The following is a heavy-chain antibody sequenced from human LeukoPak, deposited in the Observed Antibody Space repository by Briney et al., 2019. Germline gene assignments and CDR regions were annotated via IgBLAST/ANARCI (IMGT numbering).Heavy chain of an antibody. V-gene: IGHV3-15*01. CDR3: ARDFKGPTTVQNVDIDY. J-gene: IGHJ4*02. CDR1: GFTFTNVW. D-gene: IGHD1-14*01. CDR2: IKSKNDGETT. Sequence: GGSLRLSCVPSGFTFTNVWMSWVCQAPGKGLEWVGNIKSKNDGETTDYDAPVKDRLIISRDESKHTLYLQMNSLRAEDAAVYYCARDFKGPTTVQNVDIDYWGQGTLVTVSS.